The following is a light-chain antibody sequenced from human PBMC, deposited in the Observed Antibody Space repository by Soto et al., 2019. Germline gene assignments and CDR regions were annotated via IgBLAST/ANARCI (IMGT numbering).Light chain of an antibody. CDR2: EVS. CDR1: SSDDGRYNR. J-gene: IGLJ1*01. Sequence: SVLTQPPSVSGSPGESVTISCTGNSSDDGRYNRVSWYQQHPGTATKLMIYEVSNRPSGVPDRFSVSKSGNTASLTISVLQAEDEADYYCSSYTSSSTFVFGTGTKVTVL. V-gene: IGLV2-18*02. CDR3: SSYTSSSTFV.